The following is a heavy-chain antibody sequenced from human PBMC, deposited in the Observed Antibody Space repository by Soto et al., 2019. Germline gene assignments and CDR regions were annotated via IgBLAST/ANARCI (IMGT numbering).Heavy chain of an antibody. J-gene: IGHJ6*02. CDR3: AKGILSATIGPYAMDV. D-gene: IGHD3-16*01. V-gene: IGHV3-30*18. CDR1: GFAFSSYA. CDR2: ISYDGNYI. Sequence: YLRLSCEASGFAFSSYAMHWVRQAPGKGLEWVGVISYDGNYIYYADSVKGRFTISRDNSKNTLYVQVNSLRPEDTAVYYCAKGILSATIGPYAMDVWGQGTTVNV.